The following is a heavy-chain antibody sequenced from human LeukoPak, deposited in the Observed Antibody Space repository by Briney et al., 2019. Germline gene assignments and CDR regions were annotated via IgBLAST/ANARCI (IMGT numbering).Heavy chain of an antibody. CDR1: GYTFTGYY. D-gene: IGHD6-13*01. V-gene: IGHV1-2*02. J-gene: IGHJ5*02. CDR3: ARGRAAAKLVGDWFDP. Sequence: EASVKVSCKASGYTFTGYYMHWVRQAPGQGLEWMGWINPNSGGTNYAQKFQGRVTMTRDTSISTAYMELSRLRSDDTAVYYCARGRAAAKLVGDWFDPWSQGTLVTVSS. CDR2: INPNSGGT.